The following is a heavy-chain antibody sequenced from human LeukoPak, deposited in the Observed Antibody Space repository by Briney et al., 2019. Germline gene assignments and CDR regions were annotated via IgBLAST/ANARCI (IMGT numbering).Heavy chain of an antibody. V-gene: IGHV1-18*01. Sequence: ASVKVSCKASGYTFTSYGISWVRQAPGQGLEWMGWISAYNGNTNYAQKLQGRVTMTTDTSTSTAYMELRSLRSDDTAVYYCARDGLWFGELFRPNWFDPWGQGTLATVSS. J-gene: IGHJ5*02. CDR2: ISAYNGNT. D-gene: IGHD3-10*01. CDR1: GYTFTSYG. CDR3: ARDGLWFGELFRPNWFDP.